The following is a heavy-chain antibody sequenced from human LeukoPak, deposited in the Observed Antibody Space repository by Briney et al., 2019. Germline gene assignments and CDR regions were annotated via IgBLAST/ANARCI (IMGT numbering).Heavy chain of an antibody. CDR2: INPNSGGR. Sequence: ASVTVSCKASGYTFTCYYMHWVRQAPGQGLEWVGWINPNSGGRNYAQKFQGRVTITRDTYISTAYMELSRLTSDDTAVYYCARERGQWYQLPGDWFDPWGQGAPVTASS. J-gene: IGHJ5*02. CDR1: GYTFTCYY. V-gene: IGHV1-2*02. D-gene: IGHD2-2*01. CDR3: ARERGQWYQLPGDWFDP.